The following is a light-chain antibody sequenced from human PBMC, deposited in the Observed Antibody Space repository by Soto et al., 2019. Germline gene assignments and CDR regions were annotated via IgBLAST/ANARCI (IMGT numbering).Light chain of an antibody. CDR1: QGISNY. Sequence: DIQMTQSPSSLSASVGDRVTITCRASQGISNYLAWYQQKPGEVPKVLIYASSTVQSGIPSRFSGSGSGTDLTLTISSLQPEDVATYYCQRYNSAPLTFGGGTKVEIK. J-gene: IGKJ4*01. CDR2: ASS. CDR3: QRYNSAPLT. V-gene: IGKV1-27*01.